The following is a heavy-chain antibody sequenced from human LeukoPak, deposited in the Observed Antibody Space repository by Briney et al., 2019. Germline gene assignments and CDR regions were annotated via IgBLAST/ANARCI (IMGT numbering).Heavy chain of an antibody. CDR1: GYTFTSYG. J-gene: IGHJ5*02. V-gene: IGHV1-18*01. Sequence: GASVKVSCKASGYTFTSYGISWVRPAPGQGLEWMGWISAYNGNTNYAQKLQGRVTMTTDTSTSTAYMELRSLRSDDTAVYYCARWETKGYCSSTSCYMDTNWFDPWGQGTLVTVSS. D-gene: IGHD2-2*02. CDR2: ISAYNGNT. CDR3: ARWETKGYCSSTSCYMDTNWFDP.